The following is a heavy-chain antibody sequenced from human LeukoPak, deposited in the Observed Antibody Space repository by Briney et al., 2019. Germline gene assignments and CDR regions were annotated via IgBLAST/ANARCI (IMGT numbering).Heavy chain of an antibody. V-gene: IGHV3-23*01. Sequence: GGSLRLSCAASGFTFSSYAMSWVRQALGKGLGWVSSISCSGGSTYYADSVKGRFTISRDNSKTTLYLQMNRLRAERTAVYYCAKVRITMNLPPPYSFDYWGQGTLVTVSS. CDR1: GFTFSSYA. CDR3: AKVRITMNLPPPYSFDY. CDR2: ISCSGGST. J-gene: IGHJ4*02. D-gene: IGHD3-22*01.